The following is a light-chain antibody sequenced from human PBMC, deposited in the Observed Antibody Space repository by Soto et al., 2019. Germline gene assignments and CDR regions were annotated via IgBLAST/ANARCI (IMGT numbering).Light chain of an antibody. V-gene: IGLV1-40*01. CDR1: SSNIGAGYD. Sequence: QSVLTQPPSVSGAPGQGVTISCTGSSSNIGAGYDVPWYQQLPGTAPKLLIYGNTNRPSGVPDRFSGSKSGTSASLAITGLQAEDEADYYCQSYDSSLSAHYVFGTGTKLTVL. CDR3: QSYDSSLSAHYV. J-gene: IGLJ1*01. CDR2: GNT.